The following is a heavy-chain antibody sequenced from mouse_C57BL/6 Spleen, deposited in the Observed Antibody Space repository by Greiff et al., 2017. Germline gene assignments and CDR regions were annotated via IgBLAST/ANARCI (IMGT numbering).Heavy chain of an antibody. Sequence: EVKVVESGGGLVKPGGSLKLSCAASGFTFSDYGMHWVRQAPEKGLEWVAYISSGSSTNYYADTVKGRFTISRDNATNTLFLQMTSLRSEDTAMYYCARANWDLWYFDVWGTGTTVTVSS. V-gene: IGHV5-17*01. CDR2: ISSGSSTN. CDR1: GFTFSDYG. J-gene: IGHJ1*03. D-gene: IGHD4-1*01. CDR3: ARANWDLWYFDV.